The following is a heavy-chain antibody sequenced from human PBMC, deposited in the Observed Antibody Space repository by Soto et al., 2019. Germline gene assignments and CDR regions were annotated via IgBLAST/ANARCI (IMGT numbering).Heavy chain of an antibody. CDR1: GGSFSGYY. CDR2: INHSGGT. Sequence: SETLSLTCAVYGGSFSGYYWSWIRQPPGKGLEWIGEINHSGGTNYNPSLKSRVTISVDTSKNQFSLKLSSVTAADTAVYYCARTGGYCSSTSCYGYYYYYYMDVWGKGTTVTVSS. D-gene: IGHD2-2*01. J-gene: IGHJ6*03. CDR3: ARTGGYCSSTSCYGYYYYYYMDV. V-gene: IGHV4-34*01.